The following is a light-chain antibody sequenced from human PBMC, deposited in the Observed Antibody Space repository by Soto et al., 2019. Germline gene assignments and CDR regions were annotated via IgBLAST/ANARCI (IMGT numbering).Light chain of an antibody. CDR3: SSYTNINTRAWG. J-gene: IGLJ1*01. CDR2: EVT. CDR1: SGDIGSYNR. Sequence: QSALTQPASVSGSPGQSITISCTGTSGDIGSYNRVSWYQQHPGKAPKLIIYEVTDRPSGVSNRFSGSKPGNTASLTISGVQAEDEAEYYCSSYTNINTRAWGFGTWTKGNVL. V-gene: IGLV2-14*01.